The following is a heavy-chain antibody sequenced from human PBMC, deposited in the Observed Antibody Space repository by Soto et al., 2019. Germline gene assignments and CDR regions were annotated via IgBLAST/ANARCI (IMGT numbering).Heavy chain of an antibody. V-gene: IGHV3-33*01. CDR2: IWYDGSSK. J-gene: IGHJ4*02. CDR1: GFTFSNYN. Sequence: QVQLVESGGGVVQPGRSLRLSCAASGFTFSNYNMHWVRQAPGKGLEWVAVIWYDGSSKYYADSVKGRFTISRDNSKNTLYLQMNSLRAEDTAVYYCARWRWEQTEILDYWGQGTLVTVSS. CDR3: ARWRWEQTEILDY. D-gene: IGHD1-26*01.